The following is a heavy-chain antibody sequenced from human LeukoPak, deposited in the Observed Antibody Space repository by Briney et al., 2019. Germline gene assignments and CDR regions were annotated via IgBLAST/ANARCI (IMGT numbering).Heavy chain of an antibody. J-gene: IGHJ4*02. CDR3: ARGGHLYGQYSSSLFDY. D-gene: IGHD6-6*01. V-gene: IGHV1-8*01. Sequence: PGGSLRLSCAASGFTFTSYDINWVRQATGQGLEWMGWMNPNSGNTGYAQKFQGRVTMTRNTSISTAYMELSSLRSEDTAVYYCARGGHLYGQYSSSLFDYWGQGTLVTVSS. CDR1: GFTFTSYD. CDR2: MNPNSGNT.